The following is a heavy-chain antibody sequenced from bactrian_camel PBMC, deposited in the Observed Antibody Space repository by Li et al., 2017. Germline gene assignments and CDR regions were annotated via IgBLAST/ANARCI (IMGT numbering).Heavy chain of an antibody. J-gene: IGHJ6*01. CDR3: AAQPGGWAFGY. V-gene: IGHV3S55*01. D-gene: IGHD3*01. CDR2: ITCGGRK. Sequence: HVQLVESGGGLAQAGGSLRLSCTVSGSNSRRYAMVWFRQTPGKEREGVAAITCGGRKELLASVKGRFTISRDDAKNTLYLHMNSLQSEDTALYYCAAQPGGWAFGYWGQGTQVTV. CDR1: GSNSRRYA.